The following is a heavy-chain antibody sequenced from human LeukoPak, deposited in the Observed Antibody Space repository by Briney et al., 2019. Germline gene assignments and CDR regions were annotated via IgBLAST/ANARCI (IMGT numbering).Heavy chain of an antibody. Sequence: GASVKVSCTASGDTFSSYTFNWVRQAPGQGLEWMGGIVPIFGTPNYAQKFQGRLTITADEYTSSAYMELSSLRSEDTAVYYCASYSGSYSSDFDYWGQGTLVTVSS. CDR3: ASYSGSYSSDFDY. D-gene: IGHD1-26*01. CDR1: GDTFSSYT. CDR2: IVPIFGTP. J-gene: IGHJ4*02. V-gene: IGHV1-69*01.